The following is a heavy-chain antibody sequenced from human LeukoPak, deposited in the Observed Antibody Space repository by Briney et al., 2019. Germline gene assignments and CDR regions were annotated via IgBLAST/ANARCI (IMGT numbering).Heavy chain of an antibody. J-gene: IGHJ4*02. CDR3: ARDLGLYYFDY. CDR2: IYYSGST. Sequence: PSETLSLTCTLSGGSISSYYWSWIRQPPGKGLEWIGYIYYSGSTNYNPSLKSRVTISVDMSKNQFSLKLSSVTAADTAVYYCARDLGLYYFDYWGQGTLVTVSS. CDR1: GGSISSYY. V-gene: IGHV4-59*01.